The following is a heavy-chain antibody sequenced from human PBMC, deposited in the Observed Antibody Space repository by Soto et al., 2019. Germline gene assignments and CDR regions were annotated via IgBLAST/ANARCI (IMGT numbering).Heavy chain of an antibody. CDR2: INPNSGGT. CDR1: GYTFTGYY. CDR3: AREPLGIAAAGTRDAFDI. Sequence: QVQLVQSGAEVKKPGASVKVSCKASGYTFTGYYMHWVRQAPGQGLEWMGWINPNSGGTNYAQKFQGWVTMTRDTSISTAYVELSRLRSDDTAVYYCAREPLGIAAAGTRDAFDIWGQGTMVTVSS. J-gene: IGHJ3*02. V-gene: IGHV1-2*04. D-gene: IGHD6-13*01.